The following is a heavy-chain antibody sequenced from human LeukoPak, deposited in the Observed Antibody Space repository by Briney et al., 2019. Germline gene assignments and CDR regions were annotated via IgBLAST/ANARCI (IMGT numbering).Heavy chain of an antibody. CDR2: IYYSGST. Sequence: PSETLSLTCSVSGGPISSSPYYWGWIRQSPGKGLEWIGNIYYSGSTNYNPSLKSRLTISVDTSKNLFSLKLTSVTAADTAIYYCARQWYSSGWYGDWGQGILVTVSS. CDR1: GGPISSSPYY. V-gene: IGHV4-39*01. D-gene: IGHD6-19*01. J-gene: IGHJ4*02. CDR3: ARQWYSSGWYGD.